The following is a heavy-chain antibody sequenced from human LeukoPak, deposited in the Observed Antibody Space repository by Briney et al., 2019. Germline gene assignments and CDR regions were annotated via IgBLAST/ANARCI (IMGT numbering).Heavy chain of an antibody. J-gene: IGHJ4*02. Sequence: PSETLSLTCTVSGGSISSYYWSWIRQPPGKGLEWIGYIYYSGSTNYNPPLKSRVTISVDTSKNQFSLKLSSVTAADTAVYYCASSSSWYASDYWGQGTLVTVSS. V-gene: IGHV4-59*01. CDR2: IYYSGST. CDR1: GGSISSYY. CDR3: ASSSSWYASDY. D-gene: IGHD6-13*01.